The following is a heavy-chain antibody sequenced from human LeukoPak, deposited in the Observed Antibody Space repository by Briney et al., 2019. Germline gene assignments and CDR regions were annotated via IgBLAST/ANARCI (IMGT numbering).Heavy chain of an antibody. CDR2: IWSDGNEK. D-gene: IGHD2-15*01. CDR1: GFSFTTYG. J-gene: IGHJ4*02. Sequence: PGGSLRLSCAASGFSFTTYGMHWVRQAPGKGLEWVTFIWSDGNEKYYADSVKGRFTISRDNSKSTLFLQMNSLRGEYTAVYYCSQERDRRGYFDYWGQGTLVTVSS. CDR3: SQERDRRGYFDY. V-gene: IGHV3-30*02.